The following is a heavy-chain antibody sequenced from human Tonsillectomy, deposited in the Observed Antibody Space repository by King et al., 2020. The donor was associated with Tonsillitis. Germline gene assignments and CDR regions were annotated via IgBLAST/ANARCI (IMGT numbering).Heavy chain of an antibody. Sequence: QLQESGPGLVKPSETLSLTCTVSGGSVSSGSYYWSWIRQPPGKGLEWIGYIYYSGSTNYNPSLKSRVTISLDTSKNQFSLKLSSVTAADTAVYYCARDGKFGDGYWGQGTLVTVSS. CDR2: IYYSGST. V-gene: IGHV4-61*01. D-gene: IGHD4-17*01. CDR1: GGSVSSGSYY. CDR3: ARDGKFGDGY. J-gene: IGHJ4*02.